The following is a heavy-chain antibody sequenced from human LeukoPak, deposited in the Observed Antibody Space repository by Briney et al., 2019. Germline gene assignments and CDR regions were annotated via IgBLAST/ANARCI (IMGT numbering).Heavy chain of an antibody. CDR3: ARAPVEYSSPDQCYFDY. V-gene: IGHV4-59*01. Sequence: SETLSLTCTVSGGSISSYYWSWIRQPPGKGLEWIGYIYYSGSTNYNPSLKSRVTISVDTSKNQFSLKLSSVTAADTAVYYCARAPVEYSSPDQCYFDYWGRGTLVTVSS. CDR1: GGSISSYY. J-gene: IGHJ4*02. D-gene: IGHD6-6*01. CDR2: IYYSGST.